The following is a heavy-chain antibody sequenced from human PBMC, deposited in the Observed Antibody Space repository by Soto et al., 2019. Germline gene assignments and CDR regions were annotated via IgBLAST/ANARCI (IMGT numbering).Heavy chain of an antibody. CDR3: AADLPGHGGGFEFDY. CDR1: GFTFSSYW. Sequence: PGGSLRLSCAASGFTFSSYWMHWVRQAPGKGLVWVSRINSDGGATDYAAPVKGRFTISRDDSKNTVYLQINSLRTEDTALYYCAADLPGHGGGFEFDYWGQGTPVTVSS. J-gene: IGHJ4*01. V-gene: IGHV3-15*07. CDR2: INSDGGAT. D-gene: IGHD2-15*01.